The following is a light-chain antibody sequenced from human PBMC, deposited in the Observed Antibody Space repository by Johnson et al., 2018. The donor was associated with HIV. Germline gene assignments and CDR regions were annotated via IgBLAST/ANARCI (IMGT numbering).Light chain of an antibody. Sequence: QSVLTQPPSMSAAPGQKVTISCSGSSSNIGKNYVSWYQQLPGTAPKLLIFDNNKRPSGIPDRFSGSKSGTSATLGITGLQTGDEADYYCGTWATSLSTGAVFGTGTKVTVL. CDR1: SSNIGKNY. CDR3: GTWATSLSTGAV. V-gene: IGLV1-51*01. J-gene: IGLJ1*01. CDR2: DNN.